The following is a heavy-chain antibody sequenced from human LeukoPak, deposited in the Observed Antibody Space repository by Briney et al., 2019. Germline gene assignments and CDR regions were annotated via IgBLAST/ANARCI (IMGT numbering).Heavy chain of an antibody. D-gene: IGHD1-26*01. J-gene: IGHJ4*02. V-gene: IGHV4-59*01. CDR3: AGGGWEWELLRPLDY. Sequence: SETLSLTCTVSGGSISSYYWSWIRQPPGKGLGWIGYIYYSGSTNYNPSLKSRVTISVDTSKNQFSLKLSSVTAADPAVYYCAGGGWEWELLRPLDYWGQGTLVTVSS. CDR2: IYYSGST. CDR1: GGSISSYY.